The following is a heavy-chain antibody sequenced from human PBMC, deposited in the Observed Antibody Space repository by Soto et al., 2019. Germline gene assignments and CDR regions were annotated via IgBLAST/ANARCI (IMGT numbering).Heavy chain of an antibody. CDR2: IDNRGGSN. Sequence: GGSLRLSCAASGFTFSEYAMSWVRQAPGKGLEWVSAIDNRGGSNYYAESMKGRFTITRGNSKNMLNLQMNSLRAEDTAVYYCANDAYYTEDYYYYLDVWGQGTTVTVSS. J-gene: IGHJ6*03. CDR1: GFTFSEYA. D-gene: IGHD2-2*02. V-gene: IGHV3-23*01. CDR3: ANDAYYTEDYYYYLDV.